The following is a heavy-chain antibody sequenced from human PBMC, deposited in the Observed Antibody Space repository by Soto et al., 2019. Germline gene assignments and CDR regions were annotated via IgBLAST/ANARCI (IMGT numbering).Heavy chain of an antibody. J-gene: IGHJ6*02. CDR2: ISAYNGNT. CDR1: GYTFTSYG. V-gene: IGHV1-18*04. D-gene: IGHD3-16*01. CDR3: ATARTAGRVGVIEHLAYYGMDG. Sequence: ASVKVSCKASGYTFTSYGISWVRQAPGQGLEWMGWISAYNGNTNYAQKLQGRVTMTTDTSTSTAYMELRSLRSDDTAVYYCATARTAGRVGVIEHLAYYGMDGWDRGTTCAVSS.